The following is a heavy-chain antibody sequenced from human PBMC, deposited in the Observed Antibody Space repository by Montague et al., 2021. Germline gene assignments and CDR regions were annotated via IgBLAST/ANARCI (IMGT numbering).Heavy chain of an antibody. V-gene: IGHV3-74*01. CDR2: ITLDGSST. CDR1: GFSFSSYW. D-gene: IGHD6-13*01. Sequence: SLRLSCAASGFSFSSYWMHWVRQAPGKGLLWVSRITLDGSSTTFADSVKGRFTTSRDNAKATLYLQMNSLRVEDTAVYYCARNSASAAPGAFDIWGQGTMVTVPS. J-gene: IGHJ3*02. CDR3: ARNSASAAPGAFDI.